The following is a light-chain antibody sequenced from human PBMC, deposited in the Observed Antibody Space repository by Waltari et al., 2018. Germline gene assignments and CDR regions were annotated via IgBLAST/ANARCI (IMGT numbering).Light chain of an antibody. CDR3: QQRSNWPYT. CDR1: QSVSSY. V-gene: IGKV3-11*01. J-gene: IGKJ2*01. CDR2: DAS. Sequence: EIVLTQSPATLSLPPGERATLSCRASQSVSSYLAWYQQQPGQAPRLLIYDASNRATCIPARFSGSGSGTDFTLTISSLEPEDFAVYYCQQRSNWPYTFGQGTKLEIK.